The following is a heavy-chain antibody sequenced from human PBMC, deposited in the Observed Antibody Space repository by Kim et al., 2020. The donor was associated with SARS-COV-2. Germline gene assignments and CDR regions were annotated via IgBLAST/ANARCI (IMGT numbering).Heavy chain of an antibody. CDR3: ARDFVRVAGF. D-gene: IGHD2-8*01. J-gene: IGHJ4*02. Sequence: TENYYLGSVEGRFTSSRDNAKSSLFLQMNSLRAEDTAVYYCARDFVRVAGFWGQGSLVTVSS. V-gene: IGHV3-7*03. CDR2: TEN.